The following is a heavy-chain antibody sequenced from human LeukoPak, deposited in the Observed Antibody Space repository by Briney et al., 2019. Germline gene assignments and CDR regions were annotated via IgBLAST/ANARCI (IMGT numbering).Heavy chain of an antibody. CDR1: GYTFTSYG. V-gene: IGHV1-18*01. J-gene: IGHJ4*02. CDR3: ARDFDVVVPAATPNLDY. CDR2: ISAYNGNT. Sequence: GASVKVSCKASGYTFTSYGISWVRQAPGQGLEWMGWISAYNGNTNYAQKLQGRVTMTTDTSTSTAYMELRSLRSDDTAVYYCARDFDVVVPAATPNLDYWGQGTLVTVSS. D-gene: IGHD2-2*01.